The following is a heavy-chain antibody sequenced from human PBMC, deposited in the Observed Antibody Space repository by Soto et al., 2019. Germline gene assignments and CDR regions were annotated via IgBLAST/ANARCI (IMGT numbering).Heavy chain of an antibody. CDR2: INPATGAA. V-gene: IGHV1-2*02. J-gene: IGHJ3*02. CDR1: GYPVTAYY. Sequence: QLHLVQSGAVVKKPGASVTVSCSASGYPVTAYYMHWVRQAPGRGLEWMGGINPATGAAKYTQTFQGRVTMARDTSTSTVFMELGGLTSEDTAVFYWARGVGVGVAGSAAFEMWGQGTVVTVSS. CDR3: ARGVGVGVAGSAAFEM. D-gene: IGHD3-3*01.